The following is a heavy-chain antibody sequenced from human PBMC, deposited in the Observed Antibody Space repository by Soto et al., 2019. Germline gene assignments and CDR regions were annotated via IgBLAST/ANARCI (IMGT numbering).Heavy chain of an antibody. CDR3: ARGPSPLAY. Sequence: QLQQSGPGLLKPSQTLSLTCAISGDSVSSNSAAWNWIRQSPSRGLEWLGRTYYRSKWYSYYAASVRGRITIKADTSKNQVSLHLNSVTPEDTAVYYCARGPSPLAYWGRGTVVTVSS. CDR1: GDSVSSNSAA. V-gene: IGHV6-1*01. J-gene: IGHJ4*02. CDR2: TYYRSKWYS. D-gene: IGHD6-6*01.